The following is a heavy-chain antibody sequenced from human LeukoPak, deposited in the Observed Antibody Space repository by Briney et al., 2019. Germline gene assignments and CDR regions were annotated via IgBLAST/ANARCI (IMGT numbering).Heavy chain of an antibody. Sequence: GGSLRLSCAASGFTFRTYSMNWVRQAPGKGLEWVSSISSSGSYIYYADSVKGRFTISRDNAKNSLYLQMNSLRAEDTAVYYCARDLALDYWGQGTLVTVSS. CDR2: ISSSGSYI. V-gene: IGHV3-21*01. D-gene: IGHD3-3*02. CDR1: GFTFRTYS. CDR3: ARDLALDY. J-gene: IGHJ4*02.